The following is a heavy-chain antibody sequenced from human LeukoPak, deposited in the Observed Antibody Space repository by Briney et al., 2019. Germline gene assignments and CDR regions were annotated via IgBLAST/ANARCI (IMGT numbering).Heavy chain of an antibody. D-gene: IGHD3-10*01. V-gene: IGHV3-48*01. J-gene: IGHJ4*02. CDR3: ARVLRYGSGSYYPDY. CDR2: ITRSSRII. Sequence: PGGSLRLSCAASGFTFSNFEMNWVRQIPGKGLEWLSFITRSSRIIYYADSVKGRFTISRDNAKNSLYLQMNSLRAEDTAVYYCARVLRYGSGSYYPDYWGQGTLVTVSS. CDR1: GFTFSNFE.